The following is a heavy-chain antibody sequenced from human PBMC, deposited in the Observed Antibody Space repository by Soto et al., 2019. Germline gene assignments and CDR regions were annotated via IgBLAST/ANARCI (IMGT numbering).Heavy chain of an antibody. CDR3: ARMAEYYYGSGTFDY. CDR2: IYYSGST. J-gene: IGHJ4*02. Sequence: SETLSLTCTVSGGSISSSSYYWGWIRQPPGKGLEWIGSIYYSGSTYYNPSLKSRVTISVDTSKNQFSLKLSSVTAADTAVYYCARMAEYYYGSGTFDYWGRGTLVTVSS. D-gene: IGHD3-10*01. V-gene: IGHV4-39*01. CDR1: GGSISSSSYY.